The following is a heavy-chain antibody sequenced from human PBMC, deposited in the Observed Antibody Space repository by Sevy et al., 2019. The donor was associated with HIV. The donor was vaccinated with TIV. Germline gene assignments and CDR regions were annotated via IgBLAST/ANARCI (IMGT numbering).Heavy chain of an antibody. J-gene: IGHJ4*02. D-gene: IGHD5-18*01. CDR3: SRELRLRGYSYGCFDY. Sequence: ASVKVSCKASGYTFTGQYIHWVRQAPGQGLEWMGWINPNSGDTKYAQEFKGRVTMTRDTSIRTAYMELDGLKSDDSAVYYCSRELRLRGYSYGCFDYWGQGTLVTVSS. V-gene: IGHV1-2*02. CDR2: INPNSGDT. CDR1: GYTFTGQY.